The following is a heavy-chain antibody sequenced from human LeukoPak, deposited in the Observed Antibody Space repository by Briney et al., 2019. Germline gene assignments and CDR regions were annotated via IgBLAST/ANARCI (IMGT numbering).Heavy chain of an antibody. J-gene: IGHJ3*02. D-gene: IGHD6-19*01. CDR2: FDPEDGET. CDR1: GYTLTELS. CDR3: AREAGSSGWYAPDI. V-gene: IGHV1-24*01. Sequence: GASVKVSCKVSGYTLTELSMHWVRQAPGKGLEWMGGFDPEDGETIYAQKFQGRVTITRNTSISTAYTELSSLRSEDTAVYYCAREAGSSGWYAPDIWGQGTMVTVSS.